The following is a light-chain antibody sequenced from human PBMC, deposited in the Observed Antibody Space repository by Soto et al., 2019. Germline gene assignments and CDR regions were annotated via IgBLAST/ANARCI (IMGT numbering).Light chain of an antibody. Sequence: QSALTQPASVSGSPGQSITIYCTGTSSDVGGYNYVSWYQQHPGKAPKLMIYDVSNRPSGVSNRFSGSKSGNTASLTISGLQAEDEADYYCSSYTSSSTLVVFGGGTKLNVL. CDR3: SSYTSSSTLVV. CDR2: DVS. V-gene: IGLV2-14*01. J-gene: IGLJ2*01. CDR1: SSDVGGYNY.